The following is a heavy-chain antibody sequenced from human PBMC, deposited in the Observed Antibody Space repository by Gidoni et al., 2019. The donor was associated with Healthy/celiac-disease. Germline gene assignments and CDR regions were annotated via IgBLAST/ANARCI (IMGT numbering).Heavy chain of an antibody. CDR2: ISGSGGST. CDR1: GFTFSSYA. CDR3: AKIPPIFCSSTSCYVSPDY. V-gene: IGHV3-23*01. Sequence: EVQLLESGGGLVQPGGSLRLSCAASGFTFSSYAMRWVRQAPGKGLEWVSAISGSGGSTYYADSVKGRFTISRDNSKNTLYLQMNSLRAEDTAVYYCAKIPPIFCSSTSCYVSPDYWGQGTLVTVSS. D-gene: IGHD2-2*01. J-gene: IGHJ4*02.